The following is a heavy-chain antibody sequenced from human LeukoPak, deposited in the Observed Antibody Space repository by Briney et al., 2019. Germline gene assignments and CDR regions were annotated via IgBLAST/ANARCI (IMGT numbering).Heavy chain of an antibody. CDR1: GGSISSSSYY. V-gene: IGHV4-39*07. CDR2: IYYSGST. D-gene: IGHD3-10*01. J-gene: IGHJ4*02. CDR3: ARDVSVVRGVIGGDY. Sequence: SETLSLTCTVSGGSISSSSYYWGWIRQPPGKGLEWIGSIYYSGSTYYNPSLKSRVTISVDTSKNQFSLKLSSVTAADTAVYYCARDVSVVRGVIGGDYWGQGTLVTVSS.